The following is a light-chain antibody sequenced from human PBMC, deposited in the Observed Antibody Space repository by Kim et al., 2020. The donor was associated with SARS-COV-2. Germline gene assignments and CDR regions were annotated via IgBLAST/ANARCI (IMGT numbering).Light chain of an antibody. CDR3: QQYLDHVT. CDR1: QMISDY. V-gene: IGKV1-5*03. Sequence: DIQMTQSPSTLSASVGDRVTITCRASQMISDYLAWYQQKPGQAPNLLIFKASRLETGVPSRFSGSGSGTEFTLTIRSLQADDFGTYCCQQYLDHVTFGQGTKVDIK. CDR2: KAS. J-gene: IGKJ1*01.